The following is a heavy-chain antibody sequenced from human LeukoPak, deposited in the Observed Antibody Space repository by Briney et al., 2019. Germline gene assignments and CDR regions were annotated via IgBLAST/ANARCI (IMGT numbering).Heavy chain of an antibody. CDR3: AKRHLQKKTNDYRPYYFDY. J-gene: IGHJ4*02. Sequence: GGSLKISCKGSGYSFTSYWIGWVRQMPGKGLEWMGIIYPGDSDTRYSPSFQGQVTISADKSISTAYLQWSSLKASDTAMYYCAKRHLQKKTNDYRPYYFDYWGQGTLVTVSS. V-gene: IGHV5-51*01. CDR2: IYPGDSDT. CDR1: GYSFTSYW. D-gene: IGHD4-11*01.